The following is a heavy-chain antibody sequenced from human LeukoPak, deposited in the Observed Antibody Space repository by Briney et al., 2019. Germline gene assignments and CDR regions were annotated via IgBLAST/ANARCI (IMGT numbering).Heavy chain of an antibody. CDR3: ASSGYSYGYPLGY. Sequence: GGSLRLSCAASGFTFNSYDMHWVRQAPGKGLEWVAVISYDGNNKYYADSVKGRFTISRNNSKNTLYLQMNSLRAEDTAVYYCASSGYSYGYPLGYWGQGTLVTVSS. J-gene: IGHJ4*02. D-gene: IGHD5-18*01. CDR2: ISYDGNNK. CDR1: GFTFNSYD. V-gene: IGHV3-30*04.